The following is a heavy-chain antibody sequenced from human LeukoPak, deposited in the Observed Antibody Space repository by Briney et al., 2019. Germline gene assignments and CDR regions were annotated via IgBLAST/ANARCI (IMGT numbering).Heavy chain of an antibody. CDR2: INHSGST. J-gene: IGHJ3*02. V-gene: IGHV4-34*01. CDR1: GGSFSGYY. D-gene: IGHD3-10*01. Sequence: PSETLSLTCAVYGGSFSGYYWSWIRQPPGKGLEWIGEINHSGSTNYNPSLKSRVTISVDTSKNQFSLKLSSVTAADTAVYYCAGGLHPRGSRLWGAFDIWGQGTMVTVSS. CDR3: AGGLHPRGSRLWGAFDI.